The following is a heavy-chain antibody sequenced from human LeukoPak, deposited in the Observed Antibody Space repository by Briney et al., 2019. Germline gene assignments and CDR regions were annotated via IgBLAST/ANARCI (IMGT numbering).Heavy chain of an antibody. J-gene: IGHJ4*02. CDR1: GGSISSSSYY. CDR2: IYYSGST. Sequence: SETLSLTCTVSGGSISSSSYYWGWIRQPPGKGLEWNGSIYYSGSTYYNPSLKSRVTTSVDTPKNQFSLKLSSVTAADTSVYYCASHYDSSGYFHYFDYWGQGTLVTVSS. D-gene: IGHD3-22*01. CDR3: ASHYDSSGYFHYFDY. V-gene: IGHV4-39*01.